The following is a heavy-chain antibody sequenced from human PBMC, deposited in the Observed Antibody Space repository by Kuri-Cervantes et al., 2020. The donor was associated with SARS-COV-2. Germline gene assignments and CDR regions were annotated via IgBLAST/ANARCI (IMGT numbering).Heavy chain of an antibody. CDR3: AKDLKFWDTAMVIGDY. CDR1: GFTFSSYW. Sequence: GESLKISCAASGFTFSSYWMSWVRQAPGKGLEWVANIKQDGSEKYYVDSVKGRFTISRDNAKNSLYLQMNSLRAEDTAVYYCAKDLKFWDTAMVIGDYWGQGTLVTVSS. D-gene: IGHD5-18*01. V-gene: IGHV3-7*03. CDR2: IKQDGSEK. J-gene: IGHJ4*02.